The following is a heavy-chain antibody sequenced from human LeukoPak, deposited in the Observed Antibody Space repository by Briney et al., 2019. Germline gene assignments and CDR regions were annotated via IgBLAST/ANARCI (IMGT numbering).Heavy chain of an antibody. CDR3: ARALRATYYYDSSGSYNWFDP. Sequence: ASVKVSCKASGYTFTSYYMHWVRQAPGQGLEWMGIINPSGGSTSYAQKFQGRVTMTRDTSTSTVYMELSSLRSEDTAVYYCARALRATYYYDSSGSYNWFDPWGQGTLVTVSS. D-gene: IGHD3-22*01. V-gene: IGHV1-46*01. CDR1: GYTFTSYY. CDR2: INPSGGST. J-gene: IGHJ5*02.